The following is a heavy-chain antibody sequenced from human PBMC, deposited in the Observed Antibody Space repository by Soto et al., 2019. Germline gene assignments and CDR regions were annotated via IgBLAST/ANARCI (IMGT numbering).Heavy chain of an antibody. V-gene: IGHV3-74*01. CDR2: IDSAGTTI. CDR1: GLFSSYW. D-gene: IGHD6-13*01. J-gene: IGHJ4*01. Sequence: EVQLVESGGGLVQPGGSLRLSCAASGLFSSYWMHWVRQAPGKGMVWVSRIDSAGTTINYAASVKGRFTISRDNAQNTLYLQMDSLRVEDTAVYYCARGPPDYSTSGYVGDYWGQGALVTVSS. CDR3: ARGPPDYSTSGYVGDY.